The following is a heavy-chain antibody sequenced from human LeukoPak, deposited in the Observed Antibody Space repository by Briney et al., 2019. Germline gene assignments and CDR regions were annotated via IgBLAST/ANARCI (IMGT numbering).Heavy chain of an antibody. D-gene: IGHD3-10*01. CDR2: ISGSGGST. Sequence: PGGSLRLSCAASGFTFSTYAMSWVRQAPGKGLEWVSAISGSGGSTYYADSVKGRFTISRDNSKNTLYLQMNSLRAEDTAVYYCAKTYYYGSGSYTWWFDPWGQGTLVTVSS. CDR1: GFTFSTYA. J-gene: IGHJ5*02. V-gene: IGHV3-23*01. CDR3: AKTYYYGSGSYTWWFDP.